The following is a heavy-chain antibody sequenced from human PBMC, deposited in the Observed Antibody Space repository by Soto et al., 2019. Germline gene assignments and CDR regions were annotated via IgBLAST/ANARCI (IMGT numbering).Heavy chain of an antibody. CDR1: VGSISSSSYY. J-gene: IGHJ4*02. CDR3: ARNGGYCGGDCQYYFDY. Sequence: SETLSLTCTVSVGSISSSSYYWGWIRQPPGKGLEWIGSIYYSGSTYYNPSLKSRVTISVDTSKNQFSLKLRSVTAADTAVYYCARNGGYCGGDCQYYFDYWGQGTMVTVSS. V-gene: IGHV4-39*01. CDR2: IYYSGST. D-gene: IGHD2-21*02.